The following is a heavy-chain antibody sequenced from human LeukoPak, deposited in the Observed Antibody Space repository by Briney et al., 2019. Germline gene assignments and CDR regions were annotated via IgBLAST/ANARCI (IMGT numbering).Heavy chain of an antibody. V-gene: IGHV4-39*01. CDR2: IYYSGST. J-gene: IGHJ3*02. CDR1: GGSISSSSYD. D-gene: IGHD3-22*01. Sequence: TSETLSLTCTVSGGSISSSSYDWGWIRQPPGKGLEWIGSIYYSGSTYYHPSLKSRFTISVDTSKNQFSLKLSSVTAADTAVYYCARHRMYYYDSSGRGVADAFDIWGQGTMVTVSS. CDR3: ARHRMYYYDSSGRGVADAFDI.